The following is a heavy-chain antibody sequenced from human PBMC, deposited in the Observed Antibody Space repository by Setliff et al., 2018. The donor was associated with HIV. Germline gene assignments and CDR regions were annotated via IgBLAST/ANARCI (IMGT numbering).Heavy chain of an antibody. J-gene: IGHJ4*02. D-gene: IGHD3-22*01. CDR2: IIPIFGTA. Sequence: GASVKVSCKASGGTFSTYTISWVRQAPGQGLEWMGGIIPIFGTANYAQKFQGRVTITADESTSTAYMKLSSLRSEDTAVYYCARGRSYYDTSGYYYVYLDYWGQGTLVTVSS. CDR3: ARGRSYYDTSGYYYVYLDY. V-gene: IGHV1-69*13. CDR1: GGTFSTYT.